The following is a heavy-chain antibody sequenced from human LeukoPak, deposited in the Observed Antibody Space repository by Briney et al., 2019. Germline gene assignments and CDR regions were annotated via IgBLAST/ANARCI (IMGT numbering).Heavy chain of an antibody. Sequence: GRSLRLSCAASGFTFSSYGMHWVRQAPGKGLEWVAVISYDGSNKYYADSVKGRFTISSDNSKNTLYLQMNSLRAEDTAVYYCASALNYYGPFDYWGQGTLVTVSS. CDR1: GFTFSSYG. CDR3: ASALNYYGPFDY. CDR2: ISYDGSNK. D-gene: IGHD3-10*01. J-gene: IGHJ4*02. V-gene: IGHV3-30*03.